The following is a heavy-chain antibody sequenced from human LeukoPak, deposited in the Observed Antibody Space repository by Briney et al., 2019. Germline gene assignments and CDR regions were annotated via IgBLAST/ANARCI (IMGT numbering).Heavy chain of an antibody. V-gene: IGHV4-34*01. Sequence: SETLSLTCAVYGRSFSDYYWSWIRQPPGKGLEWIGEINHSGSTNYNPSLKSRVTISVDTSKNQFSLKLSSVTAADTAVYYCARGARYNWNYVDPYYFDYWGQGTLVTVSS. CDR1: GRSFSDYY. CDR3: ARGARYNWNYVDPYYFDY. J-gene: IGHJ4*02. CDR2: INHSGST. D-gene: IGHD1-7*01.